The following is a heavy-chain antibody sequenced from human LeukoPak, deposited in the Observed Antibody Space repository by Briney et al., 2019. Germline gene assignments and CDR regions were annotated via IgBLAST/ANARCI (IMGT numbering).Heavy chain of an antibody. V-gene: IGHV3-21*01. Sequence: SGGSLRLSCAASGFTFSSYSMNWVRQAPGKGLEWVSSISSSSSYIYYADSVKGRFTISRDNAKNSLYLQMNSLRAEDTAVYYCARVEYGIAVAGTVDYWGQGTLVTVSS. CDR2: ISSSSSYI. CDR1: GFTFSSYS. J-gene: IGHJ4*02. CDR3: ARVEYGIAVAGTVDY. D-gene: IGHD6-19*01.